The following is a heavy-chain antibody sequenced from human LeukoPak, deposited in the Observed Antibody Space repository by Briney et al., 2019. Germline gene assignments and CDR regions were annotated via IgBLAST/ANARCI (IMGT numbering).Heavy chain of an antibody. CDR3: ASLNSYDSSGDYLHYYYFDY. J-gene: IGHJ4*02. D-gene: IGHD3-22*01. CDR2: ISAYNGNT. V-gene: IGHV1-18*01. Sequence: ASVTVSCKASGYTFTSYGISWVRQAPGQGLEWMGWISAYNGNTNYAQTLQGRVTMTTDTSTSTAYMELRRLRSDDTAVYYCASLNSYDSSGDYLHYYYFDYWGQGTLVTV. CDR1: GYTFTSYG.